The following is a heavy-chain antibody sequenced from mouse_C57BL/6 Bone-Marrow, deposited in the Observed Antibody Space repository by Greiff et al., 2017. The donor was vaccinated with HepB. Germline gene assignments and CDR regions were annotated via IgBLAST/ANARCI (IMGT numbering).Heavy chain of an antibody. CDR2: IYPSDSET. J-gene: IGHJ2*01. V-gene: IGHV1-61*01. CDR1: GYTFTSYW. Sequence: QVQLQQPGAELVRPGSSVKLSCKASGYTFTSYWMDWVKQRPGQGLEWIGNIYPSDSETHYNQKFKDKATLTVDKSSSTAYMQLSSLTSAGSAVYYCARSLFYYDGSCYVFFDYWGQGTTLTVSS. CDR3: ARSLFYYDGSCYVFFDY. D-gene: IGHD1-1*01.